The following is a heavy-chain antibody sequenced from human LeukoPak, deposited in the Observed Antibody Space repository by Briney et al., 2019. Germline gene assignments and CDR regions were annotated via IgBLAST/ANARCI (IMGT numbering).Heavy chain of an antibody. V-gene: IGHV3-74*01. D-gene: IGHD3-16*01. CDR1: GFTFSSYW. CDR2: INSDGSST. J-gene: IGHJ6*03. CDR3: ATNWVSYYYYYMDV. Sequence: GGSLRPSCAGSGFTFSSYWMHWVRQAPGKGLVWVSRINSDGSSTSYADSVKGRFTISRDNAKNTLYLQMNSLRAEDTAVYYCATNWVSYYYYYMDVWGKGTTVTITS.